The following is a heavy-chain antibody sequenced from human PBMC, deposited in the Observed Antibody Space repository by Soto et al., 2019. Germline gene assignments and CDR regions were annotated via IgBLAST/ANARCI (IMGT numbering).Heavy chain of an antibody. J-gene: IGHJ4*02. CDR3: VRGSVSYVNFDS. V-gene: IGHV4-30-2*01. CDR2: IYHSGST. CDR1: GGSISSGGDS. Sequence: QLQLQESGSGLVKPSQTLSLTCAVSGGSISSGGDSWNWIRQPPGKGLEWIGYIYHSGSTYYNPSLKGRVPISVDGSKNHFSLKLTSVTAADTAVYYCVRGSVSYVNFDSWGQGTLVTVSS. D-gene: IGHD5-18*01.